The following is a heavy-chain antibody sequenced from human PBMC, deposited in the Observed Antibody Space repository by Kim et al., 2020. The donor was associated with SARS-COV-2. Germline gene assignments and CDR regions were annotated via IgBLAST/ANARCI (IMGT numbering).Heavy chain of an antibody. Sequence: GGSLRLSCAASGFTFGDYAMHWVRQAPGKGLEWVSGISWNSGSIGYADSVKGRFTISRDNAKNSLYLQMNSLRAEDTALYYCAKGSSYYYGSGHFDYWGQGTLVTVSS. V-gene: IGHV3-9*01. D-gene: IGHD3-10*01. CDR3: AKGSSYYYGSGHFDY. J-gene: IGHJ4*02. CDR1: GFTFGDYA. CDR2: ISWNSGSI.